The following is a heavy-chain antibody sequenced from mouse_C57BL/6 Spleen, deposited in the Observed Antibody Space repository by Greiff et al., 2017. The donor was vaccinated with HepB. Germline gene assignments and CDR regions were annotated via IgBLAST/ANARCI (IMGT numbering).Heavy chain of an antibody. J-gene: IGHJ4*01. CDR1: GYTFTDYY. V-gene: IGHV1-76*01. D-gene: IGHD2-4*01. Sequence: VQLQQSGAELVRPGASVKLSCKASGYTFTDYYINWVKQRPGQGLEWIARIYPGSGNTYYNEKFKGKATLTAEKSSSTAYMQPSSLTSEDSAVYFCARERDYDYDDGYPYYYAMDYWGQGTSVTVSS. CDR3: ARERDYDYDDGYPYYYAMDY. CDR2: IYPGSGNT.